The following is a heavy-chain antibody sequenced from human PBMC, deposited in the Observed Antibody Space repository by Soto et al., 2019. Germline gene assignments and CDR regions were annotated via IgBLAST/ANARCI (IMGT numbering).Heavy chain of an antibody. CDR1: GGSISSSSYY. CDR3: ARQDQRGYSYGFDY. Sequence: SETLSLTCTVSGGSISSSSYYWRWIRQPPGKGLEWIGSIYYSGSTYYNPSLKSRVTISVDTSKNQFSLKLSSVTAADTAVYYCARQDQRGYSYGFDYWGQGTLVTVSS. D-gene: IGHD5-18*01. CDR2: IYYSGST. V-gene: IGHV4-39*01. J-gene: IGHJ4*02.